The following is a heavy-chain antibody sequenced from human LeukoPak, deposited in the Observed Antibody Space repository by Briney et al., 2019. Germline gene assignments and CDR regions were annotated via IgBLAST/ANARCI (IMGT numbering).Heavy chain of an antibody. D-gene: IGHD6-13*01. J-gene: IGHJ3*02. CDR2: IYHSGST. V-gene: IGHV4-38-2*02. Sequence: SETLSLTCTVSGYSISSGYYWGWIRQPPGKGLEWIGSIYHSGSTYYNPSLKSRVTISVDTSKNQFSLKLSSVTAADTAVYYCARVRQQLALGDAFDIWGQGTMVTVSS. CDR3: ARVRQQLALGDAFDI. CDR1: GYSISSGYY.